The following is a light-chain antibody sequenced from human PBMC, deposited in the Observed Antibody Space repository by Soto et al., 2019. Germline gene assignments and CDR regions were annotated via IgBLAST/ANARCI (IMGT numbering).Light chain of an antibody. V-gene: IGKV1-9*01. CDR3: QQLNNYPLT. CDR2: AAS. J-gene: IGKJ4*02. Sequence: DIQLTQSPTFLSASVGDRVTITCRASQGSSSSLAWYQQKPGKAPKILIYAASTLQSGVPSRFSGSGSGTEFTLTIRSLQPEDFGTYYCQQLNNYPLTFGGGTKVEIK. CDR1: QGSSSS.